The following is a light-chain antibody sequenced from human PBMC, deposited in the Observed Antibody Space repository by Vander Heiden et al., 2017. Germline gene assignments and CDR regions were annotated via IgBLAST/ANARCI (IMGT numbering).Light chain of an antibody. CDR1: QSLLQTNGYSH. CDR3: MQARHTPWT. V-gene: IGKV2-28*01. J-gene: IGKJ1*01. Sequence: DIVMTQSLLSLPVTPGESASISCRSSQSLLQTNGYSHLEWYLQKPGQSPQLLISLGSIRASGVPDRFTGSASGTDFILKISRVEAEDAGVYFCMQARHTPWTFGQGTKVEIK. CDR2: LGS.